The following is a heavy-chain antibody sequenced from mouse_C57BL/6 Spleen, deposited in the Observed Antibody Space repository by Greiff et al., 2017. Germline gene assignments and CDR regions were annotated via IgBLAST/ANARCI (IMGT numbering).Heavy chain of an antibody. V-gene: IGHV1-62-2*01. D-gene: IGHD1-1*01. CDR2: FYPGRGSI. Sequence: VKLVESGAELVKPGASVKLSCKASGYTFTEYTIHWVKQRSGQGLEWIGWFYPGRGSIKYNEKFKDKATLTADKSSSTASMELSRLTSEDSAVXFCARHEDYYYYSSTWFAYWGQGTLVTVSA. J-gene: IGHJ3*01. CDR1: GYTFTEYT. CDR3: ARHEDYYYYSSTWFAY.